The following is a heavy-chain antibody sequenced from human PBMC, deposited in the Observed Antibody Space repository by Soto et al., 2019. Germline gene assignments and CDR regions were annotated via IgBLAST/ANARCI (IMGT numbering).Heavy chain of an antibody. CDR1: GGSISSSRFY. V-gene: IGHV4-39*02. J-gene: IGHJ3*01. CDR2: INYSGIT. CDR3: ARGGYNPGYRPDVFSV. D-gene: IGHD5-12*01. Sequence: QLHLHESGPGLVKPSETLSLTCTVSGGSISSSRFYWGWIRQPPGKGPERIASINYSGITFYSPSLHRRVFISVDTPETHFSLNLDSVTAADTAVYYCARGGYNPGYRPDVFSVWGQGTLVTVSS.